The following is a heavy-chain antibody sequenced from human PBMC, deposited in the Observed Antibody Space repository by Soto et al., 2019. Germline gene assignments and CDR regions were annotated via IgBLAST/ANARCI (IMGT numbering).Heavy chain of an antibody. J-gene: IGHJ4*02. V-gene: IGHV3-23*01. CDR1: GFTFSNHA. Sequence: EVHLLESGGALVQPGGSLRLSCAASGFTFSNHAMNWVRQAPGKGLEWLSAISGNANDIYYADSVKGRFTISRDSSTNTVFLQMNSLRAEDTALYYCAKKRSGSWSMGCFDSWGQGTVVTVSS. CDR3: AKKRSGSWSMGCFDS. CDR2: ISGNANDI. D-gene: IGHD3-16*01.